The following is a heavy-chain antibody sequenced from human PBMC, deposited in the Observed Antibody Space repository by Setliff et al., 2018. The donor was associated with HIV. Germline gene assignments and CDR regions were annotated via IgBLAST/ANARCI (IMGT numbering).Heavy chain of an antibody. J-gene: IGHJ6*03. CDR3: SRASDPSHRMPPTNYYYYYMDV. CDR1: GYNFANYW. Sequence: PGESLKISCKGSGYNFANYWIAWVRQVPGKGLEWMGIIYPTDSDTRYSPSFQGQVTISADTSISTAYLQWSSLKASDTAVYYCSRASDPSHRMPPTNYYYYYMDVWGKGTKVTVSS. V-gene: IGHV5-51*01. CDR2: IYPTDSDT. D-gene: IGHD2-2*01.